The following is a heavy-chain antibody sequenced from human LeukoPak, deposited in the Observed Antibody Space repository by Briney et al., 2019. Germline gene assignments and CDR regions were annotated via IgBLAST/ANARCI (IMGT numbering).Heavy chain of an antibody. CDR3: AKDYILYAGTGLFFDY. Sequence: PGGSLRLSCAASGFTVGSNYMNWVRQAPGKGLEWVSVIYSGGSTYYADSVKGRFTISRDNSKNTLYLQTNSLRAEDTAVYYCAKDYILYAGTGLFFDYWGQGTLVTVSS. V-gene: IGHV3-66*01. CDR2: IYSGGST. J-gene: IGHJ4*02. D-gene: IGHD1-1*01. CDR1: GFTVGSNY.